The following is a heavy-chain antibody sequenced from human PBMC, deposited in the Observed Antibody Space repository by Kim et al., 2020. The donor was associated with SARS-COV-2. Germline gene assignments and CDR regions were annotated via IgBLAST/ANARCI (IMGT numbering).Heavy chain of an antibody. D-gene: IGHD3-10*01. V-gene: IGHV3-74*01. J-gene: IGHJ5*02. CDR2: INSDGSST. Sequence: GGSLRLSCAASGFTFSSYWMHWVRQAPGKGLVWVSRINSDGSSTSYVDSVKGRFTISRDNAKNTLYLQMNSLRAEDTAVYYCARSPITSWFDPWGQGTLVTVSS. CDR3: ARSPITSWFDP. CDR1: GFTFSSYW.